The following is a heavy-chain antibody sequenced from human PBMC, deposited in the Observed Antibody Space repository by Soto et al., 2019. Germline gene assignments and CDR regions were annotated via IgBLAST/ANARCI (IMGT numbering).Heavy chain of an antibody. CDR3: ASLFYGDYPTNDY. CDR2: IYYSGST. V-gene: IGHV4-59*01. J-gene: IGHJ4*02. CDR1: GGSISSYY. Sequence: TSETLSLTCTVSGGSISSYYWSWIRQPPGKGLEWIGYIYYSGSTNYNPSLKSRVTISVDTSKNQFSLKLSSVTAADTAVYYCASLFYGDYPTNDYWGQGTLVTVSS. D-gene: IGHD4-17*01.